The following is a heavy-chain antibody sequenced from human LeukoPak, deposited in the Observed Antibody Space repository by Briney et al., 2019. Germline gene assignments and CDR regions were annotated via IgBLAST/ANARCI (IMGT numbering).Heavy chain of an antibody. CDR2: ISYDGSNR. V-gene: IGHV3-30*04. CDR1: GFTFSSYA. Sequence: GRSLRLSCAASGFTFSSYAMHWVRQAPGKGLECGAVISYDGSNRYYADSVKCRFTISRDNSKNTLYLQMNSLRAEDTASYYCATDPRKSSQTGYFDNWGQGTLVTVSS. J-gene: IGHJ4*02. CDR3: ATDPRKSSQTGYFDN. D-gene: IGHD1-14*01.